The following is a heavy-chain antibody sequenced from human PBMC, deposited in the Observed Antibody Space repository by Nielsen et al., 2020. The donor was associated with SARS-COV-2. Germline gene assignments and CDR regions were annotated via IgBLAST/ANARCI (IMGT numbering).Heavy chain of an antibody. CDR3: AKAHSYCGGDCYPDY. CDR2: IYSGGST. J-gene: IGHJ4*02. D-gene: IGHD2-21*02. Sequence: GGSLRLSCAASGFTVSSNYMSWVRRAPGKGLEWVSVIYSGGSTYYADSVKGRFTISRDNSKNTLYLQMNSLRAEDTAVYYCAKAHSYCGGDCYPDYWGQGTLVTVSS. V-gene: IGHV3-66*01. CDR1: GFTVSSNY.